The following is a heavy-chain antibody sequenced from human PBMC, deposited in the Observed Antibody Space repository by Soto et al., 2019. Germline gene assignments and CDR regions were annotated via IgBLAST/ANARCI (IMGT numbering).Heavy chain of an antibody. J-gene: IGHJ4*02. CDR1: GYTFTGYY. D-gene: IGHD5-12*01. CDR3: ASAEMATIPPDS. V-gene: IGHV1-2*04. CDR2: INPNSGGT. Sequence: QVQLVQSGAEVKKPGASVKVSCKASGYTFTGYYMHWVRQAPGQGLEWMGWINPNSGGTNYAQKSQAWVTMTRDTPISTAYMELSRLSSDDTAVYYCASAEMATIPPDSWGQGTMVTVSS.